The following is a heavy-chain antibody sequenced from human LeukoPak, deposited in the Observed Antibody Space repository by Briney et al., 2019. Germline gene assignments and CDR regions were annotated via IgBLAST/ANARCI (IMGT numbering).Heavy chain of an antibody. CDR1: GGSFSGYY. V-gene: IGHV4-34*01. CDR2: IHHSGTT. CDR3: ARRRGYYDSGNYYGLDIDY. Sequence: SETLSLTCAVYGGSFSGYYWSWIRQPPGKGLEWIGEIHHSGTTNYNPSLKSRVTISVDTSKNQFSLKLTSVTAADTAVYYCARRRGYYDSGNYYGLDIDYWGQGTLVTVSS. D-gene: IGHD3-10*01. J-gene: IGHJ4*02.